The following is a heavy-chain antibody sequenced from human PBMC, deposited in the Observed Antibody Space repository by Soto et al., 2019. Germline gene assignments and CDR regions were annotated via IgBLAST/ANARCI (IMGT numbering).Heavy chain of an antibody. V-gene: IGHV1-46*03. CDR3: ARSGYDINYDGADGWFDP. Sequence: KPPGASVKVSCKASGYTFTSYYMHWVRQAPGQGLEWMGIINPSGGSTSYAQKFQGRVTMTRDTSTSTVYMELSSLRSEDTAVYYCARSGYDINYDGADGWFDPWGQGTLVNVSS. CDR2: INPSGGST. J-gene: IGHJ5*02. CDR1: GYTFTSYY. D-gene: IGHD5-12*01.